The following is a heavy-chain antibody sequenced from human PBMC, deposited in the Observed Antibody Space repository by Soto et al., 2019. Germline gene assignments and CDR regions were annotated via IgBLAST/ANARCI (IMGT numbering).Heavy chain of an antibody. CDR2: IYPDNSNT. Sequence: KHGESLKISCKGSGYFFAGYWIAWVRQMPGKGLEWMGIIYPDNSNTKYSRSFQGQVTISADKSSSTAYLQWSSLTASDTAIYYCARQGAAVPTVPLIWFDPWGQGTLVTVSS. CDR3: ARQGAAVPTVPLIWFDP. J-gene: IGHJ5*02. D-gene: IGHD6-13*01. V-gene: IGHV5-51*01. CDR1: GYFFAGYW.